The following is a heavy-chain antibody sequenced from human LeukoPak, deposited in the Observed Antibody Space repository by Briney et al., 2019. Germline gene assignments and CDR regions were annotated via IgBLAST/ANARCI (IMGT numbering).Heavy chain of an antibody. V-gene: IGHV4-59*01. Sequence: SETLSLTCTVSGGSISSYYWSWIRQPPGKGLEWLGYIYYSGSTNYNPSLKSRVTISVDTSKNQFSLKLSSVTAADTAVYYCARERSGYNYAFDIWGQGTMVTVSS. CDR3: ARERSGYNYAFDI. CDR1: GGSISSYY. D-gene: IGHD1-1*01. J-gene: IGHJ3*02. CDR2: IYYSGST.